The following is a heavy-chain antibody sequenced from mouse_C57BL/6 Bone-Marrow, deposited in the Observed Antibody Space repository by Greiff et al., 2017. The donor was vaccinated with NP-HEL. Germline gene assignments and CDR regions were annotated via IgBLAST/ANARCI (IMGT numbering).Heavy chain of an antibody. J-gene: IGHJ4*01. V-gene: IGHV10-1*01. CDR1: GFSFNTYA. CDR3: VRHEGYYGRYAMDY. D-gene: IGHD1-1*01. CDR2: IRSKSNNYAT. Sequence: EVKLMESGGGLVQPKGSLKLSCAASGFSFNTYAMNWVRQAPGKGLEWVARIRSKSNNYATYYADSVKDRFTISRDDSESMLYLQMNNLKTEDTAMYYCVRHEGYYGRYAMDYWGQGTSVTVSS.